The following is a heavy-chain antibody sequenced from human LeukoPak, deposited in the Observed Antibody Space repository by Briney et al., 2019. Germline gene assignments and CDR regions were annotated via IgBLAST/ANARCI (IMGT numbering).Heavy chain of an antibody. D-gene: IGHD4-17*01. CDR1: GYSFISGYY. CDR3: PSGDGDYLPLLLQH. V-gene: IGHV4-38-2*01. J-gene: IGHJ1*01. CDR2: IYHIGST. Sequence: SETLSLTCAVSGYSFISGYYSRWIRQPPLKGLEWIGSIYHIGSTYYNSSLKSRVTISVDMSKTQLTVKLRSVTAADPAQYYIPSGDGDYLPLLLQHWGQGTLVNVSS.